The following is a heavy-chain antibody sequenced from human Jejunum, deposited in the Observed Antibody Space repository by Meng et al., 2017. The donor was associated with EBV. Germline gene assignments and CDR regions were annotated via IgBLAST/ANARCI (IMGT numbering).Heavy chain of an antibody. D-gene: IGHD1-26*01. CDR2: FSGSGGPT. CDR3: AKDVVGATDF. CDR1: GFSFSSYA. V-gene: IGHV3-23*04. J-gene: IGHJ4*02. Sequence: GELVGSGGGLVQPGGSLRLSCAASGFSFSSYAMTWVRRAPGKGLEWLSTFSGSGGPTYYADSVRGRFTISRDNSKTTLYLQMNTLRAEDTAVYYCAKDVVGATDFWGQGTLVTVSS.